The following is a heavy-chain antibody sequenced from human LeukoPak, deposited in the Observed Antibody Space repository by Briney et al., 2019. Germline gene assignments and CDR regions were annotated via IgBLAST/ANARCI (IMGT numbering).Heavy chain of an antibody. D-gene: IGHD5-12*01. CDR1: GYDFTAHF. V-gene: IGHV1-2*02. Sequence: GASVKVSCKASGYDFTAHFMHWIRQAPGQGLEWMGWINPNSGGTNYAQKFQGRVTMTRDTSISTAYMELSRLRSDDTAVYYCASVEPGGYDHDFDYWGQGTLVTVSS. CDR3: ASVEPGGYDHDFDY. CDR2: INPNSGGT. J-gene: IGHJ4*02.